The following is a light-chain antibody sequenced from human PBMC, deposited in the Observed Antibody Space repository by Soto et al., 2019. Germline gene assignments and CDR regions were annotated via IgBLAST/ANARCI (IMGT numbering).Light chain of an antibody. CDR3: STWDDTLDAYV. Sequence: QSVLPQPPSASAPPGQRVTISCSGGSSNIGANPVNWYQHLPGAAPTLLFFNNNQRPSGVPDRFSGSKSGASASLAISGLRSEDEADYYCSTWDDTLDAYVFGTGTKVTVL. V-gene: IGLV1-44*01. CDR1: SSNIGANP. J-gene: IGLJ1*01. CDR2: NNN.